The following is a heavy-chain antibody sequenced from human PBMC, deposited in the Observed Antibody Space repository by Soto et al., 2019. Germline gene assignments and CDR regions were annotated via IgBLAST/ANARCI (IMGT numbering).Heavy chain of an antibody. CDR1: GGTFSSYA. V-gene: IGHV1-69*12. CDR2: IIPIFGTA. CDR3: ARDHEDELRYFDWLSTSRAEYFQH. Sequence: QVQLVQSGAEVKKPGSSVKVSCKASGGTFSSYAISWVRQAPGQGLEWMGGIIPIFGTANYAQKFQGRVXXTADESTSTAXXEXRXXRSEDTAVYYGARDHEDELRYFDWLSTSRAEYFQHWGQGTLVTVSS. D-gene: IGHD3-9*01. J-gene: IGHJ1*01.